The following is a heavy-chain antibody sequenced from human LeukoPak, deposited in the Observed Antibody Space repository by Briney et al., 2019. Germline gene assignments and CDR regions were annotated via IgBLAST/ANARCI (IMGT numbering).Heavy chain of an antibody. CDR2: INPADSYI. Sequence: GESLKISCQGFGYSFTNYWIGCVRQMPGKGLEWLGNINPADSYITHSPSFQGQVTFSADKSINTAYLHLTSLEASDTAMYYCARHFSSAWFGYWGQGTLVTVSS. CDR1: GYSFTNYW. D-gene: IGHD2-2*01. J-gene: IGHJ4*02. CDR3: ARHFSSAWFGY. V-gene: IGHV5-51*01.